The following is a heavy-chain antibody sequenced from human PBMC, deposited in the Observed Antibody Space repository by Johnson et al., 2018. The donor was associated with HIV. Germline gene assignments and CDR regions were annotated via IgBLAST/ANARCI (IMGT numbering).Heavy chain of an antibody. V-gene: IGHV3-30*04. CDR1: EFSFSTYA. CDR2: ISYDGVNK. D-gene: IGHD1-26*01. Sequence: QVQLVESGGGVVQPGRSLRLSCAASEFSFSTYALHWVRQAPGEGLEWVAVISYDGVNKYYADSVKGRFTVSRDNYKNTLYLQMTSLRAGDTALYYCARGSYDGDAFDIWGQGTMVTVSS. J-gene: IGHJ3*02. CDR3: ARGSYDGDAFDI.